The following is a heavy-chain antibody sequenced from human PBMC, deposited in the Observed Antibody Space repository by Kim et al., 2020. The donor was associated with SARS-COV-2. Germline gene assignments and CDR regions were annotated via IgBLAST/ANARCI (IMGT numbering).Heavy chain of an antibody. V-gene: IGHV3-7*01. CDR3: ARVPHSWDYVWGSYRQRSYGMDV. CDR1: GFTFSSYW. CDR2: IKQDGSEK. J-gene: IGHJ6*02. D-gene: IGHD3-16*02. Sequence: GGSLRLSCAASGFTFSSYWMSWVRQAPGKGLEWVANIKQDGSEKYYVDSVKGRFTISRDNAKNSLYLQMNSLRAEDTAVNYCARVPHSWDYVWGSYRQRSYGMDVWGQGNTVTVSS.